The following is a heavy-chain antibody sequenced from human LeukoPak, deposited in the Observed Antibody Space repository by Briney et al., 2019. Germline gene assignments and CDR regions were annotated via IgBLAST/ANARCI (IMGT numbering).Heavy chain of an antibody. CDR2: IYHSGST. CDR3: ASPQGGTDAFDI. CDR1: GGSISSGGYS. V-gene: IGHV4-30-2*01. J-gene: IGHJ3*02. Sequence: SETLSLTCAVSGGSISSGGYSWSWIRQPPGKGLEWIGYIYHSGSTYYNPSLKSRVTISVDRSKNQFSLKLSSVTAADTAVYYCASPQGGTDAFDIWGQGTMVTVSS. D-gene: IGHD1-26*01.